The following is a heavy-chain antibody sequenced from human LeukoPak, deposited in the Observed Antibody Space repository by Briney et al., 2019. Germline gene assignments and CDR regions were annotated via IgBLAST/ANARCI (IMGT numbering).Heavy chain of an antibody. CDR1: GLNFSDLI. V-gene: IGHV3-72*01. CDR2: TKDKGYSYTT. D-gene: IGHD3-10*01. J-gene: IGHJ4*02. CDR3: ASIRGVFGY. Sequence: GALRVSRALSGLNFSDLIMDRGRQAPGRGVGRDGRTKDKGYSYTTEYAASVKGRFTISRDDSKNLGYRQMNSRKTEDTAVYYCASIRGVFGYWGQGTLVTVSS.